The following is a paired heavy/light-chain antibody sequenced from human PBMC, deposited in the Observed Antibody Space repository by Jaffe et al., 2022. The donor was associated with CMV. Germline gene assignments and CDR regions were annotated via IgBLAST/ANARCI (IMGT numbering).Heavy chain of an antibody. V-gene: IGHV3-23*01. D-gene: IGHD4-4*01. Sequence: EVQLLESGGGLVQPGGSLRLSCAASGFTFSTYAMSWVRQAPGKGLEWVSAISGNGVSTYYADSVKGRFTISRDNSKDTLYLQMNSLRAEDTAVYYCTLILYSIPSEVYFQPWGQGTLVTVSS. CDR2: ISGNGVST. J-gene: IGHJ1*01. CDR1: GFTFSTYA. CDR3: TLILYSIPSEVYFQP.
Light chain of an antibody. CDR3: TQATQFPFT. V-gene: IGKV2-24*01. Sequence: DIVMTQTPLSSPVTLGQPASISCSSSHSLVHSDGNTYLSWLQQRPGQPPRLLIYKISNRFSGVPDRFSGSGAGTYFTLKISRVEAEDVGVYYCTQATQFPFTFGQGTKLEIK. CDR1: HSLVHSDGNTY. J-gene: IGKJ2*01. CDR2: KIS.